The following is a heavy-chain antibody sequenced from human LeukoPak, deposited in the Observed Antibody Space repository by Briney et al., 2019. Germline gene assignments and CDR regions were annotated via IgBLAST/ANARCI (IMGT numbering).Heavy chain of an antibody. D-gene: IGHD5-24*01. CDR2: ISSSGSTI. CDR3: ARDWRFSGMATITPLDY. Sequence: PGGSLRLSCAASGFTFSSYGMSWVRQAPGKGLEWVSYISSSGSTIYYADSVKGRFTISRDNAKNSLYLQMNSLRAEDTAVYYCARDWRFSGMATITPLDYWGQGTLVTVSS. J-gene: IGHJ4*02. CDR1: GFTFSSYG. V-gene: IGHV3-48*04.